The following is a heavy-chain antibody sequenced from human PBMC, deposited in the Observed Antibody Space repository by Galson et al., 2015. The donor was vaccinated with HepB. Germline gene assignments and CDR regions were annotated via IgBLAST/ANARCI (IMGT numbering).Heavy chain of an antibody. CDR2: INAGNGNT. D-gene: IGHD6-19*01. Sequence: SVKVSCKASGYTFTSYAMHWVRQAPGQRLEWMGWINAGNGNTKYSQKFQGRVTITRDTSASTAYMELSSLRSEDTAVYYCARKGKAGGSSGWSEFDYWGQGTLVTVSS. CDR1: GYTFTSYA. J-gene: IGHJ4*02. CDR3: ARKGKAGGSSGWSEFDY. V-gene: IGHV1-3*01.